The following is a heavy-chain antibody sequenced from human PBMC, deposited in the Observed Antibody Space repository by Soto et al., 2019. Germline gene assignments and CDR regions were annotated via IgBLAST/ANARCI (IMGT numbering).Heavy chain of an antibody. CDR2: IYYSGST. Sequence: SQTLSLTCTVSAGSISSGDYYWSWIRQPPGKGLEWIGYIYYSGSTYYNPSLKSRVPISVDTSKNQFARKLSSVTAADTAVYYCARDLTYYDFWSGDYTGMDYYYGMDVWRQGTTVTVSS. V-gene: IGHV4-30-4*01. CDR1: AGSISSGDYY. CDR3: ARDLTYYDFWSGDYTGMDYYYGMDV. D-gene: IGHD3-3*01. J-gene: IGHJ6*02.